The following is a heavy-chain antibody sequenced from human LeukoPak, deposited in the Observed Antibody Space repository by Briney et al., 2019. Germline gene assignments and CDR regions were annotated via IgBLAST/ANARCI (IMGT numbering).Heavy chain of an antibody. CDR1: GFTFSLYA. CDR2: ISGSGGST. CDR3: AKDSDYYYYMDV. V-gene: IGHV3-23*01. J-gene: IGHJ6*03. Sequence: GGSLRLSCAASGFTFSLYAMNWVRQAPGKGLEWVSAISGSGGSTYYADSVKGRFTISRDNSKNTLYLQMNSLRAEDTAVYYCAKDSDYYYYMDVWGTGTTVTVSS.